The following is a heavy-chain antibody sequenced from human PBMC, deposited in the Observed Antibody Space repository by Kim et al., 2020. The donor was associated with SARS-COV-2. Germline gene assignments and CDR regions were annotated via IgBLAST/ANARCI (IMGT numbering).Heavy chain of an antibody. D-gene: IGHD3-3*01. Sequence: SVKVSCKASGGTFSSYAISWVRQAPGQGLEWMGGIIPIFGTANYAQKFQGRVTITADESTSTAYMELSSLRSEDTAVYYCARGEPPADFWSGYYTGYYGSGPGSHYLDYWGQGTLVTVTS. CDR3: ARGEPPADFWSGYYTGYYGSGPGSHYLDY. J-gene: IGHJ4*02. V-gene: IGHV1-69*13. CDR1: GGTFSSYA. CDR2: IIPIFGTA.